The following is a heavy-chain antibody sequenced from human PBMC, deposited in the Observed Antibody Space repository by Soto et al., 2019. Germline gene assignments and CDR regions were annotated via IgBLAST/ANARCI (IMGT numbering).Heavy chain of an antibody. J-gene: IGHJ3*02. CDR1: GFSFGSSW. CDR3: ARDVSPGSSSLYLDAFDI. V-gene: IGHV3-7*05. D-gene: IGHD6-13*01. CDR2: IKKDGSKI. Sequence: EVQLVESGGDLVQPGGSLRLSCAASGFSFGSSWMTWVRQAPGKGLEWVANIKKDGSKINYLDSVRGRFTVSRDNAKNSLQLKMNSLRAEDTALYYCARDVSPGSSSLYLDAFDIWGKGTMVTVSS.